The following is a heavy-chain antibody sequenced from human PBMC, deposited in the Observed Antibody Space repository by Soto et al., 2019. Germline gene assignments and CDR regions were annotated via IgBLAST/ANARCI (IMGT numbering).Heavy chain of an antibody. Sequence: GGAPRLSWAASGFTFTIFALSWVRQSPGKGLEWVSTISGSGGSTYYADAVKGRFTISRDNSMGTLYLQMKSLRVEDTAIYYCAKEVSLGSTVDLGPWGQGTLVTVSS. V-gene: IGHV3-23*01. J-gene: IGHJ5*02. CDR1: GFTFTIFA. D-gene: IGHD7-27*01. CDR2: ISGSGGST. CDR3: AKEVSLGSTVDLGP.